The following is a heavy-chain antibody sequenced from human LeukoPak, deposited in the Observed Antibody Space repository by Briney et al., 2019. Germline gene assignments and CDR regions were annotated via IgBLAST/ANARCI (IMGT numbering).Heavy chain of an antibody. Sequence: GGSLRLSCAASGFTFSSYSMNWVRQAPGKGLEWVSSVSSSSSYIYYADSVKGRFTISRDNAKNSLYLQMNSLRAEDTAVYYCARAPPGDYVWGSPPFDYWGQGTLVTVSS. V-gene: IGHV3-21*01. CDR3: ARAPPGDYVWGSPPFDY. CDR1: GFTFSSYS. J-gene: IGHJ4*02. D-gene: IGHD3-16*01. CDR2: VSSSSSYI.